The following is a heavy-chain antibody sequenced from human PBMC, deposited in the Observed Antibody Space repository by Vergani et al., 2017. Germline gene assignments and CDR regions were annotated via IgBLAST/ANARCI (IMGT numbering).Heavy chain of an antibody. CDR3: ANSVIAGNVGVAYFGMDV. D-gene: IGHD2/OR15-2a*01. CDR1: GFTLNTYG. CDR2: IRYDGSSE. V-gene: IGHV3-30*02. Sequence: QVQILQSGGGVVQPGGSLRLSCTLSGFTLNTYGIHWVRPAPGKGLEWVSFIRYDGSSEYDGDSGKGRFTISRDKSQNTVNLQMNSLRTEDTAVYFCANSVIAGNVGVAYFGMDVWGRGTTVTVSS. J-gene: IGHJ6*02.